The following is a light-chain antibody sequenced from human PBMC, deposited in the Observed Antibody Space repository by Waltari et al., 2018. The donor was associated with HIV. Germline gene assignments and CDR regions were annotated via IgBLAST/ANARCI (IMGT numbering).Light chain of an antibody. CDR2: GNT. CDR1: SSNIGAGYD. J-gene: IGLJ1*01. CDR3: QSYDSGLSAYV. Sequence: QSVLTQPPSVSGAPGQRVTISCTGSSSNIGAGYDVHWFQQLPGTAPKLLIWGNTNRPSGVPDRFSGSKSGTSASLAITGLQAQDEGDYYCQSYDSGLSAYVFGTGTKVTVL. V-gene: IGLV1-40*01.